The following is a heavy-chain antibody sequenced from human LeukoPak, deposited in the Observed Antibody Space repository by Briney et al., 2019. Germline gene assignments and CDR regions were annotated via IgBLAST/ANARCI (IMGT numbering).Heavy chain of an antibody. D-gene: IGHD1-26*01. CDR3: ARDYRLTQIQD. J-gene: IGHJ1*01. Sequence: SETLSLTCAVSGGSISSSNWWSWVRQPPGKGLEWIGEIFHSGSTYYNPSLKSRVTISVERPKNQFSLKVSSVTAADTAVYYCARDYRLTQIQDWGQGTLVTVSS. V-gene: IGHV4-4*02. CDR2: IFHSGST. CDR1: GGSISSSNW.